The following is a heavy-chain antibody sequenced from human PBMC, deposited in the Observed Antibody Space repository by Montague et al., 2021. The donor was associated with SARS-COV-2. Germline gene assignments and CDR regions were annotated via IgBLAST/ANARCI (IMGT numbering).Heavy chain of an antibody. D-gene: IGHD6-13*01. V-gene: IGHV4-39*01. CDR1: SDSISISSSLSY. CDR3: ARRGYSNSRLDDAFDI. Sequence: SETLSLTCTVSSDSISISSSLSYWGWIRQPPGKGLEWIGSIYRSGYTFYSPSLKSRITMPVDTSKNQFSLELASVTAADTAVYYCARRGYSNSRLDDAFDIWGQGTMVIVSS. J-gene: IGHJ3*02. CDR2: IYRSGYT.